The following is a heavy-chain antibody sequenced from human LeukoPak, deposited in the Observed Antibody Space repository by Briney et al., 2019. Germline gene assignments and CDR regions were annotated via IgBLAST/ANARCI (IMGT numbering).Heavy chain of an antibody. CDR1: GGSISNYY. CDR3: ARVGSSGSYLY. D-gene: IGHD1-26*01. V-gene: IGHV4-59*01. Sequence: SETLSLTCTVSGGSISNYYWSWIRQPPGKGLEWIGSIYYSGSTNYNPPLKSRVTISVGTSKNQFSLKLSSVTAADTAVYYCARVGSSGSYLYWGQGTLVTVSS. CDR2: IYYSGST. J-gene: IGHJ4*02.